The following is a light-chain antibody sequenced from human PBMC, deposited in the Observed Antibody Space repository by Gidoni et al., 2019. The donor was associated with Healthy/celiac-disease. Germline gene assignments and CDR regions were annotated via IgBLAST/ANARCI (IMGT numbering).Light chain of an antibody. Sequence: EIVMTQSPLSLPVTPGEPASISCRSSQSLLHSNGYNYLDWYQQKPGQSPQLLIYLGSNRASGVPDRFSGSGSGTDFTLKISRVEAEDVGVYYCMQALQSWTFGQGTKVEIK. CDR2: LGS. V-gene: IGKV2-28*01. CDR1: QSLLHSNGYNY. CDR3: MQALQSWT. J-gene: IGKJ1*01.